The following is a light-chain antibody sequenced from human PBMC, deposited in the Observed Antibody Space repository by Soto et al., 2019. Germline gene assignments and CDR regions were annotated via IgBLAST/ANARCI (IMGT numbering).Light chain of an antibody. V-gene: IGKV1-39*01. Sequence: DIQMSQSPSSLSAKVGGRVTITCRASQSISNSLNWYQQKPGRAPKLLIYGASTLESGVPSRFSGRGSGTDFTLTISSLQPEDFATYFCQQADSFPLTFGGGTKVDIK. CDR2: GAS. J-gene: IGKJ4*01. CDR1: QSISNS. CDR3: QQADSFPLT.